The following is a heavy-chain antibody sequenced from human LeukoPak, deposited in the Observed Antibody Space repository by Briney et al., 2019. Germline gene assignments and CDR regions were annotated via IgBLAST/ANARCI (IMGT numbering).Heavy chain of an antibody. D-gene: IGHD6-19*01. CDR2: IYPGDSDT. Sequence: GAPLQIYSQGFGTGFTTYWIGWVRRKPGKGEERMGIIYPGDSDTRYNPSFQGQVTISADKSFSTAYPQWSSLKASDTAMYYCARRGIAVAGTPAEYFQHWGQGTLVIVSS. J-gene: IGHJ1*01. CDR3: ARRGIAVAGTPAEYFQH. CDR1: GTGFTTYW. V-gene: IGHV5-51*01.